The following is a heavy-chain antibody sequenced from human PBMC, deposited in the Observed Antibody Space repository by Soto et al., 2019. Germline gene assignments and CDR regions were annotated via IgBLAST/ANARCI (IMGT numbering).Heavy chain of an antibody. J-gene: IGHJ4*02. CDR3: ARGRAGDY. CDR2: IDQDGSDK. Sequence: EVQLVESGGGLVQPGGSLRLSCATSGFTLSSYWMSWVRQPPGKGLEWVANIDQDGSDKYYMDSVKGRFTISKDNAKNSLYLQMNSLRAEDTAVYYCARGRAGDYWGQGTLVTVSS. D-gene: IGHD6-13*01. CDR1: GFTLSSYW. V-gene: IGHV3-7*04.